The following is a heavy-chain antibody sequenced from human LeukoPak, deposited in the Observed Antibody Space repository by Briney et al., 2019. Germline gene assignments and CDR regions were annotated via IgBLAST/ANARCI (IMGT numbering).Heavy chain of an antibody. CDR3: ARTVDTAMVTIDY. D-gene: IGHD5-18*01. J-gene: IGHJ4*02. CDR1: RFTFSSYA. V-gene: IGHV3-30*04. Sequence: GGSLRLSCAASRFTFSSYAMHWVRQAPGKGLEWVAVISYDGRNKYYADSVKGRFTISRDNSKNTLYLQMNSLRAEDTAVYYCARTVDTAMVTIDYWGQGTLVTVSS. CDR2: ISYDGRNK.